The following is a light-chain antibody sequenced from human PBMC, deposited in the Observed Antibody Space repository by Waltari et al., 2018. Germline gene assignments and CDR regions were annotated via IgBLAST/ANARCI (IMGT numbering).Light chain of an antibody. CDR2: GAS. Sequence: ELVMTQSPATLSVSPGARATLSCRASQSVSSNLAWYKQKPGQAPRLLIYGASTRATGIPARFSGSVSGTEFTLTISSLQSEDFAVYYCQQYNKWPPWTFGQGTKVEIK. J-gene: IGKJ1*01. CDR1: QSVSSN. CDR3: QQYNKWPPWT. V-gene: IGKV3-15*01.